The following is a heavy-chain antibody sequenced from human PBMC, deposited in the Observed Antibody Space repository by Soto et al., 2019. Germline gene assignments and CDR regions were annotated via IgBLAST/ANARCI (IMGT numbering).Heavy chain of an antibody. CDR3: ARDIEPHGLFFAY. CDR1: GFSFSDYY. J-gene: IGHJ4*02. Sequence: QVQLVESGGGLVKPGGSLRLSCAASGFSFSDYYMSWIRQAPGKGLEWFSYISLRDNSLYYASAVKFRFTISRDNAMTSLYLQMNSGSSEATAVYYCARDIEPHGLFFAYWGQGNLVTVSS. CDR2: ISLRDNSL. V-gene: IGHV3-11*01. D-gene: IGHD2-8*01.